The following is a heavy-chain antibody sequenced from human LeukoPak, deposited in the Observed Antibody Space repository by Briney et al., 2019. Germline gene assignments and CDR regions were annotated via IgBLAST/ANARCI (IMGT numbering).Heavy chain of an antibody. Sequence: PSGTLSLTCAVSGGSISSGNWWSWVRQPPGKGQEWIGEIYHSGITKYNPSLKSRVTLSVDKSRNQFSLKVNSVTAADTAVYYCVGTIRTSWFDPWGQGTLVAVSS. D-gene: IGHD1/OR15-1a*01. CDR3: VGTIRTSWFDP. CDR2: IYHSGIT. J-gene: IGHJ5*02. V-gene: IGHV4-4*02. CDR1: GGSISSGNW.